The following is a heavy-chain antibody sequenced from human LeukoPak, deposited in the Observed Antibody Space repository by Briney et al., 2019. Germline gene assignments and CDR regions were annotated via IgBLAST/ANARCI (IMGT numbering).Heavy chain of an antibody. J-gene: IGHJ5*02. V-gene: IGHV4-61*02. CDR2: IYTSGST. CDR1: GGSISSGSYY. CDR3: ARESFWFDP. Sequence: PSETVSLTCTVSGGSISSGSYYWSWIRQPAGKGLEWIGRIYTSGSTNYNPSLKSRVTISVDTSKNQFSLKLSSVSAADTAVYYCARESFWFDPWGQGTLVTVSS.